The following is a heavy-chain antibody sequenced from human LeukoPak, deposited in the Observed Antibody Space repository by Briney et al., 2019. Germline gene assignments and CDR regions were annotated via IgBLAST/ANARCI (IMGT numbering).Heavy chain of an antibody. J-gene: IGHJ3*02. Sequence: AGGSLRLSCAASGFTVSSNYMSWVRQAPGKGLEWVSVIYSGGSTYYADSVKGRFTISRDNSKNTLYLQMNSLRAEDTAVYYCARDLNRGGLDAFDIWGQGTMVTVSS. CDR1: GFTVSSNY. CDR2: IYSGGST. V-gene: IGHV3-66*01. D-gene: IGHD3-10*01. CDR3: ARDLNRGGLDAFDI.